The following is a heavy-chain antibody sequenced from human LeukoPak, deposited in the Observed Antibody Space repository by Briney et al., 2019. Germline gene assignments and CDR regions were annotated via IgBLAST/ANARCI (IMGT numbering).Heavy chain of an antibody. Sequence: PSETLSLTCSVSGGSITSSSYYWGWIRQPPGKGLEWIGSMYYSGSAYYNSSLKSRVMMSVDTSKNQFSLKLSSVAAADTAVYYCARHGREGAHCGGDCYSNYYYAMDVWGQGTTVTVSS. J-gene: IGHJ6*02. CDR1: GGSITSSSYY. CDR3: ARHGREGAHCGGDCYSNYYYAMDV. CDR2: MYYSGSA. D-gene: IGHD2-21*02. V-gene: IGHV4-39*01.